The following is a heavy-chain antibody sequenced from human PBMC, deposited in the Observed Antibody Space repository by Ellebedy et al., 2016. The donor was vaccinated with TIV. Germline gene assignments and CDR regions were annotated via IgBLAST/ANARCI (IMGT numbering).Heavy chain of an antibody. CDR2: IYYSGST. CDR1: GGSISSYY. Sequence: MPSETLSLTCTVSGGSISSYYWSWIRQPPGKGLEWIGYIYYSGSTNYNPSLKSRVTISVDTSKNQFSLKLSSVTAADTAVYYCARGSSHDTAMEPYFDYWGQGTLVTVSS. D-gene: IGHD5-18*01. V-gene: IGHV4-59*08. CDR3: ARGSSHDTAMEPYFDY. J-gene: IGHJ4*02.